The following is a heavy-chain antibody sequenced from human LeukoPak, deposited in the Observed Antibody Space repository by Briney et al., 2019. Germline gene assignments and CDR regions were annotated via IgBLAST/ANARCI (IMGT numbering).Heavy chain of an antibody. CDR2: IYYSGST. Sequence: PSETLSLTCTVSGGSISSGGSYWNWIRQHPGKGLEWIGYIYYSGSTNYNPSLKSRVTISVDTSKNQFSLKLSSVTAADTAVYYCASAYSSGWYYFDYWGQGTLVTVSS. V-gene: IGHV4-61*08. CDR3: ASAYSSGWYYFDY. J-gene: IGHJ4*02. D-gene: IGHD6-19*01. CDR1: GGSISSGGSY.